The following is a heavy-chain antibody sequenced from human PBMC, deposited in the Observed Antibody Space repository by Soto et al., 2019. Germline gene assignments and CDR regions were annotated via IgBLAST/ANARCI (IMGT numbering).Heavy chain of an antibody. D-gene: IGHD5-18*01. V-gene: IGHV3-15*01. J-gene: IGHJ4*02. CDR2: IKKNADGGTT. CDR1: GFIVSNAW. Sequence: PGGSLRLSCAASGFIVSNAWMSWVRQAPGKGLELVGRIKKNADGGTTDYAAPVEGRFTISRDDSKNTLFLQMNSLRPEDKAVYYCTTNPVGYRYFDYWGQGT. CDR3: TTNPVGYRYFDY.